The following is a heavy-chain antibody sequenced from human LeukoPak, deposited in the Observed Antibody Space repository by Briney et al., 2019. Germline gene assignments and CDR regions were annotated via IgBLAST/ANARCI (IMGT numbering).Heavy chain of an antibody. CDR1: GFTFSSYA. CDR2: ISGSGGSA. D-gene: IGHD6-19*01. Sequence: GGSLRLSCAASGFTFSSYAMSWVRQAPGKGLEWVSAISGSGGSAYYADSVKGRFTISRDNSKNTLYLQMNSLRAEDTAVYYCAKDLGSGWFHYYYYGMDVWGQGTTVTVSS. V-gene: IGHV3-23*01. J-gene: IGHJ6*02. CDR3: AKDLGSGWFHYYYYGMDV.